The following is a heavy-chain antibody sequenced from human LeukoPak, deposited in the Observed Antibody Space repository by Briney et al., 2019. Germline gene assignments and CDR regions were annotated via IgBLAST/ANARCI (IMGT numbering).Heavy chain of an antibody. D-gene: IGHD3-10*01. J-gene: IGHJ4*02. CDR1: GFTASSNH. CDR2: IYSGGTT. CDR3: AKVLGSLDY. V-gene: IGHV3-66*02. Sequence: GGSLRLSCAASGFTASSNHMSWVRQAPGKGLESGSFIYSGGTTYYGDSAKGRFTISRDNSKNTLYLQMNSLRPEDTAVYYCAKVLGSLDYWGQGTLVTVSS.